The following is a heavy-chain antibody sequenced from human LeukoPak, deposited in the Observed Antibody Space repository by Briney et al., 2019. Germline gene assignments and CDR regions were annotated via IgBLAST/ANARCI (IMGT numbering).Heavy chain of an antibody. CDR2: FDRKNGDT. CDR3: ATGVFCATTTCPGYQHFYYFMDL. D-gene: IGHD2-2*01. CDR1: GFTLADLS. V-gene: IGHV1-24*01. J-gene: IGHJ6*03. Sequence: ASVKVSCKVSGFTLADLSMHWVRQAPGKGLEWVGGFDRKNGDTIYAQRFRGGVTLTEDTSTGTAYMDLSSLSADDTAVYYCATGVFCATTTCPGYQHFYYFMDLWGKGTTVTVSS.